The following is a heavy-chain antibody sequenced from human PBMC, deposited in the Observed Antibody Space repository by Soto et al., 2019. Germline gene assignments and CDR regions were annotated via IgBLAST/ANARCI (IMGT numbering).Heavy chain of an antibody. J-gene: IGHJ6*01. CDR2: IIPIFGTA. CDR1: GGTFRSYA. CDR3: RYGDYREYGNDV. Sequence: SVQDSCQATGGTFRSYAIRWVRQAPGQGLEWMGGIIPIFGTANYAQNFQGRVTITADESSGTAYMELSSLRSEDMGVDYCRYGDYREYGNDVWGQGTTGTVSS. V-gene: IGHV1-69*13. D-gene: IGHD4-17*01.